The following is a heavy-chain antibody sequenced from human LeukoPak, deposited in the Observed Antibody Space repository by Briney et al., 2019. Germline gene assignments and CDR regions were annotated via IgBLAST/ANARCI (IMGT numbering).Heavy chain of an antibody. J-gene: IGHJ4*02. Sequence: GGSLRLSCAASGFTFSDYYMNWVRQAPGKGLGWGSYISNSGSKIFYADSVKGRYTISRDNAKNSLYLQMNSLRAEDTAVYCCARGFDYWGQGTLVTVS. CDR2: ISNSGSKI. CDR3: ARGFDY. CDR1: GFTFSDYY. V-gene: IGHV3-11*01.